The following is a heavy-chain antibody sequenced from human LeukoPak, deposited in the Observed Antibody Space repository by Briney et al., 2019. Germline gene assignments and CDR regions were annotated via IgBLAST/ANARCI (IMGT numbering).Heavy chain of an antibody. CDR1: GYTFTGYH. Sequence: ASVKVSCKASGYTFTGYHMHWVRQAPGQGLEWMGWINPNSGGTNYAQKFQGRVTMTRDTSISTAYMELSRLRSDDTAVYYCARDSTAIVVVPAAICDYWGQGTLVTVSS. CDR2: INPNSGGT. CDR3: ARDSTAIVVVPAAICDY. J-gene: IGHJ4*02. V-gene: IGHV1-2*02. D-gene: IGHD2-2*02.